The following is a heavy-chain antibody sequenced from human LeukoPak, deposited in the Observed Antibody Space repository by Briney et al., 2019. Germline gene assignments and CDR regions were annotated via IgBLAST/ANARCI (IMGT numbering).Heavy chain of an antibody. CDR2: ISDSDGNI. CDR1: GFTFSNYA. D-gene: IGHD3-22*01. J-gene: IGHJ4*02. CDR3: AKPLYYDSSGYSFVS. V-gene: IGHV3-23*01. Sequence: GGSLRLSCAASGFTFSNYAMNWVRQAPGKGLEWVSAISDSDGNIYYTDSVKGRFTISRDNSKHTLYLQMNSLGAEDTAIYYCAKPLYYDSSGYSFVSWGQGTLVTVSS.